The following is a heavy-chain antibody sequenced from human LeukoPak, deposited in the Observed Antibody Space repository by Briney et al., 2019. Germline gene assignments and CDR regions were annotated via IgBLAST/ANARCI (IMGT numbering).Heavy chain of an antibody. CDR3: ARGRWGYSYGRTGYYYYMDV. Sequence: SETLSLTCAVYGGSFSGYYWSWIRQPPGKGLEWIGEINHSGSINYNPSLKSRVTISVDTSKNQFSLKLSSVTAADTAVYYCARGRWGYSYGRTGYYYYMDVWGKGTTVTVSS. CDR1: GGSFSGYY. V-gene: IGHV4-34*01. CDR2: INHSGSI. D-gene: IGHD5-18*01. J-gene: IGHJ6*03.